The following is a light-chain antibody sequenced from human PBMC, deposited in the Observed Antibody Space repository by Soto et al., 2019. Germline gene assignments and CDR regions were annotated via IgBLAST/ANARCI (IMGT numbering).Light chain of an antibody. CDR1: QNINSRY. V-gene: IGKV3-20*01. J-gene: IGKJ3*01. Sequence: EIGLTQSPGTLSLSPGERATLSCRASQNINSRYLAWYQQKPGQAPRLLIYATSSRATGIPDRFSGSGSGTDFTLTISRLEPEDSAVYYCQQFGSSPGFTFGPGTKVDIK. CDR2: ATS. CDR3: QQFGSSPGFT.